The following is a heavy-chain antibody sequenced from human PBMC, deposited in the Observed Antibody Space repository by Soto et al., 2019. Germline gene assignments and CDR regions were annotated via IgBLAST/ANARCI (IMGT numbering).Heavy chain of an antibody. CDR3: ASSPRPYYYDSSGYYIRDAFDI. CDR1: GGTFSSYA. D-gene: IGHD3-22*01. J-gene: IGHJ3*02. V-gene: IGHV1-69*06. Sequence: GASVKVSCKASGGTFSSYAISWVRQAPGQGLEWMGGIIPIFGTANYAQKFQGRVTITADKSTSTAYMELSSLRSEDTAVYYCASSPRPYYYDSSGYYIRDAFDIWGQGTMVTVSS. CDR2: IIPIFGTA.